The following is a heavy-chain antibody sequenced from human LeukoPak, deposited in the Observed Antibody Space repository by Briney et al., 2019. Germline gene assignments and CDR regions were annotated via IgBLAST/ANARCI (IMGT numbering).Heavy chain of an antibody. J-gene: IGHJ4*02. D-gene: IGHD2-15*01. CDR3: ARDEVVVAANYFDY. V-gene: IGHV3-21*01. CDR1: GFTFSSYS. CDR2: ISSSSSYI. Sequence: GGSLRLSCAASGFTFSSYSMNWVRQAPGKGLEWVSSISSSSSYIYYADSVKGRFTISRDNAKNSLYLQMNSLRAEDTAGYYCARDEVVVAANYFDYWGQGTLVTVSS.